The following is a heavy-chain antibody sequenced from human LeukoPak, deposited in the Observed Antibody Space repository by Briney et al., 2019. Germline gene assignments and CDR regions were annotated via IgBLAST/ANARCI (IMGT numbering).Heavy chain of an antibody. Sequence: KASETLSLTCTVSGVSITSDDYYWSWIRQPPGKGLEWIGYLHYSGASYYNPSLKSRDTISGDTSKNLFSLKRSSVTAADTAVYYCARDIMVRGVDGADVWGQGTTVTVSS. CDR2: LHYSGAS. CDR1: GVSITSDDYY. D-gene: IGHD3-10*01. V-gene: IGHV4-30-4*01. J-gene: IGHJ6*02. CDR3: ARDIMVRGVDGADV.